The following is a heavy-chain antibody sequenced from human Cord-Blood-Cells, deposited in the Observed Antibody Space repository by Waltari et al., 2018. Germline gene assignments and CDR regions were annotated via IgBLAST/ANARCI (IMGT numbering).Heavy chain of an antibody. Sequence: QVQLQQWGAGLLKPSETLSLPCAVYGGSFSGYYWSWIRQPPGKGLEWIGEINHSGSTNYNPSLKSRVTISVDTSKNQFSLKLSSVTAADTAVYYCASRPLGIKWYGMDVWGQGTTVTVSS. CDR1: GGSFSGYY. J-gene: IGHJ6*02. CDR3: ASRPLGIKWYGMDV. D-gene: IGHD7-27*01. V-gene: IGHV4-34*01. CDR2: INHSGST.